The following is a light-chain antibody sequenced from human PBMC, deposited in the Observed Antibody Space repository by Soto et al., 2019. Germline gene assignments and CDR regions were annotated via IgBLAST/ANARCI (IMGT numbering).Light chain of an antibody. Sequence: QSVLTQPASVSGSPGQSITISCTGTSSDVGNYNYVSRYQHHPGKAPKVMIYEVRNRPSGVSNRFSGSKSGNTASLTISGLQAEDEADYYCSSYSSTKTRVFGTGTKVTV. J-gene: IGLJ1*01. CDR2: EVR. CDR1: SSDVGNYNY. V-gene: IGLV2-14*01. CDR3: SSYSSTKTRV.